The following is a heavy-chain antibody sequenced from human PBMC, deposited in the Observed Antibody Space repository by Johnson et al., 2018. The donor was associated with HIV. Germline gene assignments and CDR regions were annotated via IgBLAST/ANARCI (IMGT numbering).Heavy chain of an antibody. Sequence: VQLVESGGGLEQPGGSLRLSCAASGFTFASSAMSWVRQAPGKGLEWVANIKQDGSEKHYVDSVKGRFTISRDNAKNSLYLQMNSLRAEDTAVYYCARAYYTFWSGYDAFDIWGQGTMVTVSS. CDR3: ARAYYTFWSGYDAFDI. J-gene: IGHJ3*02. V-gene: IGHV3-7*04. D-gene: IGHD3-3*01. CDR2: IKQDGSEK. CDR1: GFTFASSA.